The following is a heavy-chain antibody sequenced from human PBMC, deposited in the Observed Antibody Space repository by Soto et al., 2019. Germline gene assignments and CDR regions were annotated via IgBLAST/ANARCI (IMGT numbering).Heavy chain of an antibody. CDR3: ARDRNWNYDYYFDY. Sequence: QVQLVESGGGVVQPGRSLRLSCAASGFTFSSYAMHWVRQAPGKGLEWVAVISFDGSNKYYADSVKGRFTISRDNSKNTLYLQMSSLRAEDTAVYYCARDRNWNYDYYFDYWGQGTLVTVSS. CDR2: ISFDGSNK. CDR1: GFTFSSYA. D-gene: IGHD1-7*01. V-gene: IGHV3-30-3*01. J-gene: IGHJ4*02.